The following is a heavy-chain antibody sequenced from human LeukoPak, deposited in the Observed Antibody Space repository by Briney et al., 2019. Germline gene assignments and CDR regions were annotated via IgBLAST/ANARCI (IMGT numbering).Heavy chain of an antibody. Sequence: GGSLRLSCAASGFTFSSYWMSWVRQAPGKGLEWVANIKHDGSEKYYVDSVKGRFTISRDNAKNSLYLRMNSLRAEDTAVYYCAREYYDFWSGYCLDYWGQGTLVTVSS. D-gene: IGHD3-3*01. CDR3: AREYYDFWSGYCLDY. V-gene: IGHV3-7*01. CDR1: GFTFSSYW. CDR2: IKHDGSEK. J-gene: IGHJ4*02.